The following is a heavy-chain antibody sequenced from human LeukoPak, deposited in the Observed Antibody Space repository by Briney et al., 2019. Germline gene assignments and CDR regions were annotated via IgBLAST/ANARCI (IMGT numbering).Heavy chain of an antibody. J-gene: IGHJ4*02. CDR1: GGSISSGGYY. Sequence: PSETLSLTCTVSGGSISSGGYYWSWIRQHPGKGLEWIGYIYYSGSTYYNPSLKSRVTISLDTSKNQFSLKLSSVTAADTAVYYCARDPPSPEPDSSSWSFDYWGQGTLVTVSS. V-gene: IGHV4-31*03. D-gene: IGHD6-13*01. CDR3: ARDPPSPEPDSSSWSFDY. CDR2: IYYSGST.